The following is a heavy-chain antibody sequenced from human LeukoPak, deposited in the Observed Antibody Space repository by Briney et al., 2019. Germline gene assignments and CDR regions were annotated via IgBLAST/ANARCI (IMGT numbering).Heavy chain of an antibody. CDR2: IIPIFGTA. CDR3: ARDYHGSGSLTTFDY. J-gene: IGHJ4*02. V-gene: IGHV1-69*05. CDR1: GGTFSSYA. Sequence: GASVKVSCKASGGTFSSYAISWVRQAPGQGLEWMGGIIPIFGTANYAQKFQGRVTLTRDTSTSTFYMELSSLKSQDTAVYYCARDYHGSGSLTTFDYWGQGTLVTVSS. D-gene: IGHD3-10*01.